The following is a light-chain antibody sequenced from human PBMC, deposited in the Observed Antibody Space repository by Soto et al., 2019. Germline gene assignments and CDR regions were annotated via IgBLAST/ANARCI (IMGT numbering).Light chain of an antibody. CDR2: DAS. CDR3: QQRSDWPPT. V-gene: IGKV3-11*01. Sequence: EIVLTQSPATLSLSPGDRAALSCRASQSVSSYLGWYQQKPGQAPRLLMYDASNRATGVPARFSGSGSGTDFTLPISSLEPEDFAVYFCQQRSDWPPTFGGGTKVEIK. CDR1: QSVSSY. J-gene: IGKJ4*01.